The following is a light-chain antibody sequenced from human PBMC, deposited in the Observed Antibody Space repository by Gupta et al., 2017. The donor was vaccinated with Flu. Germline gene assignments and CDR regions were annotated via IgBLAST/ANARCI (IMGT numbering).Light chain of an antibody. CDR2: EAS. J-gene: IGKJ1*01. Sequence: DHQLTQSPSTLSASVGDRVTITCRASQSSDSWLAWYQQKPGKAPKLLIYEASNLESGVPSRFSGSGSGTEFTLTISSLQPDDFATYYCQQYRNEQWTFGRGTTVEIQ. V-gene: IGKV1-5*01. CDR1: QSSDSW. CDR3: QQYRNEQWT.